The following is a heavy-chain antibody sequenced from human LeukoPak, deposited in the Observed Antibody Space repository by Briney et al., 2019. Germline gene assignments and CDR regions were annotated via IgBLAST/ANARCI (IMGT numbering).Heavy chain of an antibody. CDR3: ARDPSNSSGWLIYFDY. Sequence: GASVKVSCKASGYTFTSYDINWVRQATGQGLEWMGWMNPNSGNTGYAQKFQGRVTMTRNTSISTAYMELSSLRSDDTAVYYCARDPSNSSGWLIYFDYWGQGTLVTVSS. CDR2: MNPNSGNT. CDR1: GYTFTSYD. V-gene: IGHV1-8*01. D-gene: IGHD6-19*01. J-gene: IGHJ4*02.